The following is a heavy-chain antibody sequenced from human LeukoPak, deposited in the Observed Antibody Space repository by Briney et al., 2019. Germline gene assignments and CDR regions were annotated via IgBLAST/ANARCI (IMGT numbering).Heavy chain of an antibody. CDR3: ARGQRRHIDMAPSFDY. V-gene: IGHV3-21*01. J-gene: IGHJ4*02. CDR2: ISSSSSYI. D-gene: IGHD5-24*01. Sequence: PGGSLRLSCAASGFTFSSYSMNWVRQAPGKGLEWVSSISSSSSYIYYADSVKGRFTISRDNAKNSLYLQMNSLRPEDTAVYSCARGQRRHIDMAPSFDYWGQGTLVTVSS. CDR1: GFTFSSYS.